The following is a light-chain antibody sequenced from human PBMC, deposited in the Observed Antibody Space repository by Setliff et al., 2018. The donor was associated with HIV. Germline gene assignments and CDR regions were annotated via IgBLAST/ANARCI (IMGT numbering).Light chain of an antibody. J-gene: IGLJ1*01. V-gene: IGLV2-14*01. CDR1: NSDVGSYNY. Sequence: QSALAQPASVSGSLGQSITISCTGSNSDVGSYNYVSWYQQHPGKAPELMIYEVSNRPSGVSSRFSASKSGNTASLTISGLQTEDEADYYCSSYTNITTRVFGTGTKVTVL. CDR2: EVS. CDR3: SSYTNITTRV.